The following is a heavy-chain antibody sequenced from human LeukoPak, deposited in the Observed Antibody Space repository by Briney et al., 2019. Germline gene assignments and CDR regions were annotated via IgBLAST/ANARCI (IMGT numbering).Heavy chain of an antibody. CDR2: ISGSGGST. CDR1: GFTFSIYG. J-gene: IGHJ3*02. Sequence: GGTLRLSCAVSGFTFSIYGMSWVRQAPGKGLEWVSAISGSGGSTYYADSVKGRFTISRDNSKNTLYLQMNSLRAEDTAVYCCAKDYEYSSSSGAFDIWGQGTMVTVSS. CDR3: AKDYEYSSSSGAFDI. D-gene: IGHD6-6*01. V-gene: IGHV3-23*01.